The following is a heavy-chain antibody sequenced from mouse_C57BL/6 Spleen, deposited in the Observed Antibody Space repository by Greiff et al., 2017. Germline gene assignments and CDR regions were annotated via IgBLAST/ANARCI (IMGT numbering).Heavy chain of an antibody. Sequence: QVQLQQPGAELVMPGASVKLSCKASGYTFTSYWMHWVKQRPGQGLGWIGEIDPSDSYTNYNQKFKGKSTLTVDKSSSTAYMQLSSLTSEDSAVYYCASHYYGSSLWFAYWGQGTLVTVSA. J-gene: IGHJ3*01. CDR1: GYTFTSYW. CDR2: IDPSDSYT. CDR3: ASHYYGSSLWFAY. D-gene: IGHD1-1*01. V-gene: IGHV1-69*01.